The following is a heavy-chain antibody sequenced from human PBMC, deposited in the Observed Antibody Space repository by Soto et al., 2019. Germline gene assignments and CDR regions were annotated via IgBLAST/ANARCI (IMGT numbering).Heavy chain of an antibody. CDR1: GGSISSGGYY. J-gene: IGHJ6*02. CDR3: ARGSSIAGLYYGMDV. V-gene: IGHV4-31*03. D-gene: IGHD6-6*01. CDR2: NYYSGIT. Sequence: QVQLQESGPGLVKPSQTLSLTCTVSGGSISSGGYYWTWIRQHPGKGLEWIGYNYYSGITYYNPSLKRRVTISLDTSKNLFSLKLGSVTAADTAVYYCARGSSIAGLYYGMDVWGQGTTVTVSS.